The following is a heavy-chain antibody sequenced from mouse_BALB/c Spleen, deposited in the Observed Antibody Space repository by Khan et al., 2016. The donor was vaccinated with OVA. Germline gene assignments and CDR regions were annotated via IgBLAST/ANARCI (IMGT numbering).Heavy chain of an antibody. J-gene: IGHJ3*01. V-gene: IGHV1-9*01. Sequence: QVQLQQSGAELMKPGASVKISCKASGYTFSSYWIEWVKQRPGHGLEWIGEILPGSGSTNYIENFKDKATFTAETSSNTAYMQLSSLASEDSAVYYCARTGRRTAWFAYWGQGTLVTVSA. CDR1: GYTFSSYW. CDR2: ILPGSGST. CDR3: ARTGRRTAWFAY.